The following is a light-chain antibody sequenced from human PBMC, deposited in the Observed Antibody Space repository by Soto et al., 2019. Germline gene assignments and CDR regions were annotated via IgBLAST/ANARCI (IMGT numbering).Light chain of an antibody. CDR1: QSVSSY. CDR2: DAS. V-gene: IGKV3-11*01. Sequence: EIVLTQSPATLSLSPGERATLSCRASQSVSSYLAWYQQKPGQAPRLLIYDASNRATGIPARFSGSGSGTDFTLTISSLEPEDFAVYYCQQRSNWPPPTFGGGTKVDI. J-gene: IGKJ4*01. CDR3: QQRSNWPPPT.